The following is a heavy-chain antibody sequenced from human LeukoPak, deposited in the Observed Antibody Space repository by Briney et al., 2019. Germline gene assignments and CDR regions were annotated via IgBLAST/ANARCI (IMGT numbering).Heavy chain of an antibody. CDR3: ASQPLGISGESAFDY. Sequence: SETLSLTCTVSGGSISSSSYYWGWIRQPPGKGLEWIGSIYYSGSTYYNPSLKSRVTISVDTSKNQFSLKLSSVTAADTAVYYCASQPLGISGESAFDYWGQGTLVTVSS. CDR2: IYYSGST. CDR1: GGSISSSSYY. J-gene: IGHJ4*02. D-gene: IGHD7-27*01. V-gene: IGHV4-39*01.